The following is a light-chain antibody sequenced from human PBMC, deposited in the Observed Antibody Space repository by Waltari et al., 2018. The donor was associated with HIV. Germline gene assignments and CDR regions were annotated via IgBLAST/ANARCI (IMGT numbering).Light chain of an antibody. CDR1: SLRSYY. CDR2: ARN. Sequence: SSELTQDPAVSVALGQTVKITCQGDSLRSYYASWYQPKPGQAPVLVSYARNNRPSGIPDRFSGSSSGDTASLTITGAQAEDEAAYYCNSRDSSVNPLQVIFGGGTYVTVL. CDR3: NSRDSSVNPLQVI. V-gene: IGLV3-19*01. J-gene: IGLJ2*01.